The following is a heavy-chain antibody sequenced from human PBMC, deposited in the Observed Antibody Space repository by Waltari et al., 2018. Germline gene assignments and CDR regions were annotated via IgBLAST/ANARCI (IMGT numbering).Heavy chain of an antibody. V-gene: IGHV4-4*03. Sequence: QVQLQTSGPGLVKPPGTLSLNCAVSGGSITSNYLWSWIRQSPGKELNWVGEINHNGSTQYNPSLKSRVTIFVDKSKNQFSLKLTSVTVTDTAVYYCARNPLYLGGMDVWGQGTTVTVSS. CDR3: ARNPLYLGGMDV. J-gene: IGHJ6*02. D-gene: IGHD3-16*01. CDR2: INHNGST. CDR1: GGSITSNYL.